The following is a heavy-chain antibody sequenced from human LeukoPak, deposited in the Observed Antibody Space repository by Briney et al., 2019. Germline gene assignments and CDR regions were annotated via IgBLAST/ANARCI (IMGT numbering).Heavy chain of an antibody. CDR1: GYTFTGYY. Sequence: ASVKVSCKASGYTFTGYYMHWVRQAPRQGLEWMGWINPNSGGTNYAQKFQGRVTMTRDTSISTAYMELSRLRSDDTAVYYCARRWGLDYGMDVWGQGTTVTVSS. D-gene: IGHD2-21*01. V-gene: IGHV1-2*02. CDR2: INPNSGGT. CDR3: ARRWGLDYGMDV. J-gene: IGHJ6*02.